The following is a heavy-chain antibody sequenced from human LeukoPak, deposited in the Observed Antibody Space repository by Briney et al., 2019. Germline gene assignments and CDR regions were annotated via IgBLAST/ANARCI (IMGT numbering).Heavy chain of an antibody. V-gene: IGHV3-21*01. CDR1: GFTFSSYS. CDR3: ARDLVNTGMVGFDY. Sequence: PGGSRRLSCAASGFTFSSYSMNWVRQAPGMGLEWVSSISVSSSYKHYADSVKGRFTISRDNAKNSLYLQMNSLRAEDTAVYYCARDLVNTGMVGFDYWGQGTLVTVSS. CDR2: ISVSSSYK. D-gene: IGHD5-18*01. J-gene: IGHJ4*02.